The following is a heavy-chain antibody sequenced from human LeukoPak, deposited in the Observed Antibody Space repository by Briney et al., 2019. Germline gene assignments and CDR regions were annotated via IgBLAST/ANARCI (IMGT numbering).Heavy chain of an antibody. Sequence: SETLSLTCTVSGGSVSSGNSYWSWIRQPPGKGLEWIGYLYYSGSTNYNPSLKNRVTISLHTSKNQFSLRLGSVTAADTAVYFCARDHIPGYYYYGMDVWGQGTTVTVSS. CDR2: LYYSGST. CDR3: ARDHIPGYYYYGMDV. D-gene: IGHD2-21*01. V-gene: IGHV4-61*01. CDR1: GGSVSSGNSY. J-gene: IGHJ6*02.